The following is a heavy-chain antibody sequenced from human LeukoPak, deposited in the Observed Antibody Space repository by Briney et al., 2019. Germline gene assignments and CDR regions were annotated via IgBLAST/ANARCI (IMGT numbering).Heavy chain of an antibody. J-gene: IGHJ4*02. CDR1: GFTVGSNY. CDR2: MYRGGDT. V-gene: IGHV3-53*01. CDR3: AKASGSYFERSYFDY. Sequence: QPGGSLRLSCTTSGFTVGSNYMSRVRQAPGKGLEWVSVMYRGGDTYYADFVKGRFTVSRDISKNTLYLQMNSLRAEDTAVYYCAKASGSYFERSYFDYWGQGTLVTISS. D-gene: IGHD1-26*01.